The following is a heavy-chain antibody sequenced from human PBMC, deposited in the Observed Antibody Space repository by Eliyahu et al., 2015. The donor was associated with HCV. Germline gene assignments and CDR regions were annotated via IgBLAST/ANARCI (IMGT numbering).Heavy chain of an antibody. CDR1: GFTXGXXA. CDR3: TIRGYSYGPDAFDI. V-gene: IGHV3-49*05. D-gene: IGHD5-18*01. CDR2: IRSKAYGGTT. Sequence: EVQLVESGGGLVKPGRSLRLSCTASGFTXGXXAXSWFRQAPGKGLEWVGFIRSKAYGGTTEYAASVKGRFTISRDDSKSIAYLQMNSLKTEDTAVYYCTIRGYSYGPDAFDIWGQGTMVTVSS. J-gene: IGHJ3*02.